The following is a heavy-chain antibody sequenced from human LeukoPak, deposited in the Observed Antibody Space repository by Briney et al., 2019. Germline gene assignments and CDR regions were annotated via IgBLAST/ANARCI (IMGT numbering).Heavy chain of an antibody. Sequence: SETLSLTCTVSGYSISSDYYWGWIRQPPGKGLEWIGSIYHSGSTYYNPSLKSRVTISVDTSKNQFSLKLSSVTAADTAVYYCARSRMVRGVPNAFDIWGQGTMVTVSS. CDR1: GYSISSDYY. CDR2: IYHSGST. D-gene: IGHD3-10*01. J-gene: IGHJ3*02. V-gene: IGHV4-38-2*02. CDR3: ARSRMVRGVPNAFDI.